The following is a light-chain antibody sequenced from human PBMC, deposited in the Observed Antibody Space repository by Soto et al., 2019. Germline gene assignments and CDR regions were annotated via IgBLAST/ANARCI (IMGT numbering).Light chain of an antibody. CDR1: QDIGND. CDR3: LQGHSYPWT. J-gene: IGKJ1*01. CDR2: AAS. V-gene: IGKV1-6*01. Sequence: AIQMTQSPSSLSASVGDRVTITCRASQDIGNDLAWYQQKPGKAPQLLIFAASTLQSGVPSRFSGSGSGTDFSLTISRLQPEDLATYYCLQGHSYPWTFGQGTKVEI.